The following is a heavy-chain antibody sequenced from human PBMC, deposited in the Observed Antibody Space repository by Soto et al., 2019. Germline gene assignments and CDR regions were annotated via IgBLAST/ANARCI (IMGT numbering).Heavy chain of an antibody. CDR2: INGNSATI. V-gene: IGHV3-9*01. D-gene: IGHD2-2*01. Sequence: PGGSLRLSCAASGFTCDDYARHGVRQAPGKGREWVAGINGNSATIGYADSVKGRFTISRDNAKNSLYLQMNRLNSEDTALYYSENGDSTTCYPPQGFDDSGQVTLVTVSS. CDR1: GFTCDDYA. J-gene: IGHJ4*02. CDR3: ENGDSTTCYPPQGFDD.